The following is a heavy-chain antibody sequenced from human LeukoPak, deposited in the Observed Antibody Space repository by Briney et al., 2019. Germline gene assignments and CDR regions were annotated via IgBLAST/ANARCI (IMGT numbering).Heavy chain of an antibody. D-gene: IGHD3-10*01. CDR1: GYTFTSYY. CDR2: INPNSGGT. V-gene: IGHV1-2*02. CDR3: ARDSRAVRGVINY. J-gene: IGHJ4*02. Sequence: ASVKVSCKASGYTFTSYYMHWVRQAPGQGLEWMGIINPNSGGTNYAQKFQGRVTMTRDTSISTAYMELSRLRSDDTAVYYCARDSRAVRGVINYWGQGTLVTVSS.